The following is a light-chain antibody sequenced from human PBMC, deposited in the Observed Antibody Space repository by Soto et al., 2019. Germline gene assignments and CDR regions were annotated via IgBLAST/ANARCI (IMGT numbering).Light chain of an antibody. V-gene: IGKV3-15*01. J-gene: IGKJ2*01. CDR3: QQYYHWPPFT. Sequence: VMTQSPATLSVSPGERATLSCRASQSIGSNLAWYQQKPGQAPRLLIPRASTRATGVPARFTGSGSGTEFPLTVSSLQSEDSAVYYCQQYYHWPPFTFGQGTKVEIK. CDR1: QSIGSN. CDR2: RAS.